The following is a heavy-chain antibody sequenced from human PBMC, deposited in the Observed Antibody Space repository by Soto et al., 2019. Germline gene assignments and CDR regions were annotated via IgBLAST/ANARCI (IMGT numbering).Heavy chain of an antibody. D-gene: IGHD6-13*01. Sequence: ASVKVSCKTSGFTFTRYGIRWVRQAPGQGLEWMGWISAYNGATNYAQKFRDRLTMTTDASTSTAYMDLRSLRSDDTAVYFCARASNASNWDYWGQGTLVTVSS. CDR2: ISAYNGAT. CDR1: GFTFTRYG. V-gene: IGHV1-18*01. J-gene: IGHJ4*02. CDR3: ARASNASNWDY.